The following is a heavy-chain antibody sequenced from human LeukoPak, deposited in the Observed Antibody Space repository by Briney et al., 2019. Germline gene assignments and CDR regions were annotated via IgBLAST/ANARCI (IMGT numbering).Heavy chain of an antibody. V-gene: IGHV4-59*01. J-gene: IGHJ6*02. D-gene: IGHD5-18*01. Sequence: SETLSLTCTVSGGSISSYYWSWIRQPPGKGLEWIGYIYYSGSTNYNPSLKSRVTISVDTSKNQFSLKLSSVTAADTAVYYCARAAGYSYALSYYYYYGVDVWGQGTTVTVSS. CDR1: GGSISSYY. CDR2: IYYSGST. CDR3: ARAAGYSYALSYYYYYGVDV.